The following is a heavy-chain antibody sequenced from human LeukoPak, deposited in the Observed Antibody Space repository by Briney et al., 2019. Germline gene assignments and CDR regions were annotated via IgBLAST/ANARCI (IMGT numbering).Heavy chain of an antibody. V-gene: IGHV1-8*01. D-gene: IGHD3-10*01. CDR1: GYTFTSYD. CDR3: ARGGITKVRGVIIRWFDP. CDR2: MNPNSGNT. Sequence: ASVKVSCKASGYTFTSYDINWVRQATGQGLEWMGWMNPNSGNTGYAQKFQGRVTMTRNTSISTAYMELSSLRSEDTAVYYCARGGITKVRGVIIRWFDPWGQGTLVTVSS. J-gene: IGHJ5*02.